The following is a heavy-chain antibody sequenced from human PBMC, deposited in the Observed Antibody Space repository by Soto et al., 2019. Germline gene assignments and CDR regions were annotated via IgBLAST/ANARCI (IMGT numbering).Heavy chain of an antibody. D-gene: IGHD1-1*01. V-gene: IGHV1-18*04. Sequence: GAAVKDTCKASGYTLTGDYMHWVRQAPGQGLEWMGWISPYNGTTKYAEKFQGEMTTTTETATRTAYMELRGLRSDDTALYYCARDGERDTGLNFYYYLHGMDAWGQGTRVTVSS. CDR1: GYTLTGDY. CDR3: ARDGERDTGLNFYYYLHGMDA. CDR2: ISPYNGTT. J-gene: IGHJ6*02.